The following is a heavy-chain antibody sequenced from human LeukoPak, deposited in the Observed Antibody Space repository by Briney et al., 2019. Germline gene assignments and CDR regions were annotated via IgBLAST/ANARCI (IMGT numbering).Heavy chain of an antibody. D-gene: IGHD6-25*01. CDR1: GYSFTSYW. Sequence: ESLKISFKGSGYSFTSYWIGWVRQLPGKGLEWMGIIYPGDSDTRYSPSFQGQVTLSVDKSISTAYLQWTSLKASDTAIYYCARQTSAASDYWGQGTLVSVSS. CDR3: ARQTSAASDY. J-gene: IGHJ4*02. CDR2: IYPGDSDT. V-gene: IGHV5-51*01.